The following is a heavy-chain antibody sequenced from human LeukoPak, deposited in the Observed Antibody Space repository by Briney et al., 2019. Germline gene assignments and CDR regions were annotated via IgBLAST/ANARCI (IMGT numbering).Heavy chain of an antibody. D-gene: IGHD5-12*01. Sequence: GESLKISCKGSGYSFTSYWIGWVRQMPGKGLEWMGIIFPGDSDTRYSPSFQGQVTISADKSINTAYLQWSSLKASDTAMYYCARTITPEGSSPFDPWGQGTLVTVSS. CDR3: ARTITPEGSSPFDP. CDR1: GYSFTSYW. CDR2: IFPGDSDT. V-gene: IGHV5-51*01. J-gene: IGHJ5*02.